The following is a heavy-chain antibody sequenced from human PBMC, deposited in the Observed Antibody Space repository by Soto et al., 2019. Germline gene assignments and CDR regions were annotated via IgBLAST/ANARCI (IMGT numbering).Heavy chain of an antibody. D-gene: IGHD6-6*01. CDR1: GFTFSSYG. Sequence: QVQLVESGGGVVQPGRSLRLSCAASGFTFSSYGMHWVRQAPGKGLEWVAVISYDGSNKYYADSVKGRFTISRDNSKNTLYLQMNSLRAEDTAVYYCAKDQAARYYYYYGMDVWGQGTTVTVSS. CDR3: AKDQAARYYYYYGMDV. CDR2: ISYDGSNK. J-gene: IGHJ6*02. V-gene: IGHV3-30*18.